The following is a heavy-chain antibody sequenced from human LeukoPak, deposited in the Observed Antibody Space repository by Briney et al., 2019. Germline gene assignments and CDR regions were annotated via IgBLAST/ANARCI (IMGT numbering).Heavy chain of an antibody. CDR3: ARDGRLEGCGGDCYPDY. D-gene: IGHD2-21*01. CDR2: IYTSGST. CDR1: GGSISSGSHY. J-gene: IGHJ4*02. Sequence: SETLSLTCTVSGGSISSGSHYWSWIRQPVGKGLEWIGRIYTSGSTNYNPSLESRVTISVDTSRNQFSLKLSSVTAADTAVYYCARDGRLEGCGGDCYPDYWGQGTLVTVSS. V-gene: IGHV4-61*02.